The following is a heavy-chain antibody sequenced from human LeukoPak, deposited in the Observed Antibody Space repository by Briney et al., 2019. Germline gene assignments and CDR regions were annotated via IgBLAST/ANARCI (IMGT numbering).Heavy chain of an antibody. J-gene: IGHJ4*02. Sequence: PSETLSLTCTVSGGSISSYYWSWIRQPPGEGLEWIGYIYYSGSTNYNPSLKSRVTISVDTSKNQFSLKLSSVTAADTAVYYCAAQGGSTVTTIDYWGQGTLVTVSS. V-gene: IGHV4-59*01. CDR2: IYYSGST. CDR1: GGSISSYY. D-gene: IGHD4-11*01. CDR3: AAQGGSTVTTIDY.